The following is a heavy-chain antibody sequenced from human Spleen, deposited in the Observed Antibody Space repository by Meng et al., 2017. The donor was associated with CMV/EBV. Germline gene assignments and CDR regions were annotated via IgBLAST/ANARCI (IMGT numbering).Heavy chain of an antibody. Sequence: GESLKISCAASGFTFSSYAMSWVRQAPGKGLEWVSAISDSGGSTYYADSVKGRFTISRDNSKNTLYLQMNSLRAEDTAVYYCAKTPPADYYYYGMDVWGQGTTVTVSS. J-gene: IGHJ6*02. CDR2: ISDSGGST. CDR3: AKTPPADYYYYGMDV. V-gene: IGHV3-23*01. CDR1: GFTFSSYA.